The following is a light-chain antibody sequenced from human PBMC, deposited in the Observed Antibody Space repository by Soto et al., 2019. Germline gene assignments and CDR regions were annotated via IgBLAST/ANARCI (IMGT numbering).Light chain of an antibody. CDR1: QSVDTS. V-gene: IGKV3-11*01. CDR3: HQRVDWPSYT. Sequence: DIVLTQSPATLSLSPGERATLSCRASQSVDTSLAWYQQKPGQAPRLLIYDASNRATGIPARFSGSGSGTDFTLTINSLEPEDFAVYYCHQRVDWPSYTCGLGTKLDIK. J-gene: IGKJ2*01. CDR2: DAS.